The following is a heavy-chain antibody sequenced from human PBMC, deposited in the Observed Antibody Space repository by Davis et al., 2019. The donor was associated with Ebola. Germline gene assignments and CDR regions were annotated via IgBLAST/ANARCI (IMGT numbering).Heavy chain of an antibody. Sequence: GESLKISCAGSGFIFSNYAMDWVRQAPGEGLEWVATIDASGSVIHYTDSVKGRFTISRDNAKYSLYLQMNSLRAEDTAVYYCARYYDFWSGYPDYYMDVWGKGTTVTVSS. CDR3: ARYYDFWSGYPDYYMDV. CDR2: IDASGSVI. D-gene: IGHD3-3*01. CDR1: GFIFSNYA. J-gene: IGHJ6*03. V-gene: IGHV3-21*01.